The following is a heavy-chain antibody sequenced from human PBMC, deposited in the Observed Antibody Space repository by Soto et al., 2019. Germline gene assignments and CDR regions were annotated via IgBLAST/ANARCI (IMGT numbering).Heavy chain of an antibody. D-gene: IGHD6-25*01. J-gene: IGHJ4*02. CDR2: ISYNGIT. CDR1: GGPLNAYY. CDR3: ASDRSGSYETFDY. V-gene: IGHV4-59*12. Sequence: QVQLRESGPGQAKPSETLDLACRVSGGPLNAYYWKWIRQPHGKRLEWLGHISYNGITNYNPSLNSRVTMSVYTTKNQISLKLSSETVADNAIYYGASDRSGSYETFDYWGQGTLVTVSS.